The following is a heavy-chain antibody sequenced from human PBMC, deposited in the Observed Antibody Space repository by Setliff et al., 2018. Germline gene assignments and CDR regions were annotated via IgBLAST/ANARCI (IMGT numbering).Heavy chain of an antibody. CDR3: ARDKADYYDRSGYPGASDV. D-gene: IGHD3-22*01. CDR2: IIPMFDTG. J-gene: IGHJ3*01. CDR1: GGTFGSSA. Sequence: ASVKVSCKASGGTFGSSALSWVRQAPGQGLEWMGGIIPMFDTGIYAEKFQGRVTLSADESTSTVYMELTRLRPEDTAIYYCARDKADYYDRSGYPGASDVWGQGTMVTVS. V-gene: IGHV1-69*13.